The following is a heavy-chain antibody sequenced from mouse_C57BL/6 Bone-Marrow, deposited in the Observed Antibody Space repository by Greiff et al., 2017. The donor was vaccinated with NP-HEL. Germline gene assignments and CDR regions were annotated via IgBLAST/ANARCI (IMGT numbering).Heavy chain of an antibody. CDR2: IRLKSDNYAT. V-gene: IGHV6-3*01. D-gene: IGHD4-1*01. CDR1: GFTFSNYW. Sequence: EVKVEESGGGLVQPGGSMKLSCVASGFTFSNYWMNWVRQSPEKGLEWVAQIRLKSDNYATHYAESVKGRFTISRDDSKSSVYPQMNNLRAEDTGIYYCTEGNWSFAYWGQGTLVTVSA. CDR3: TEGNWSFAY. J-gene: IGHJ3*01.